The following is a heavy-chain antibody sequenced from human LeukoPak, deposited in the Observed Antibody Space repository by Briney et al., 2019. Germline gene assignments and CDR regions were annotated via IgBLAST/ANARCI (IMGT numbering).Heavy chain of an antibody. CDR3: ASATGYCSSTSCYDEFWQQLGTSYFDY. Sequence: SVKVSCKASGGTFSSYAISWVRQAPGQGLEWMGRIIPIFGTANYAQKFQGRITITTDESTSTAYMELSSLRSEDTAVYYCASATGYCSSTSCYDEFWQQLGTSYFDYWGQGTLVTVSS. D-gene: IGHD2-2*01. CDR1: GGTFSSYA. J-gene: IGHJ4*02. V-gene: IGHV1-69*05. CDR2: IIPIFGTA.